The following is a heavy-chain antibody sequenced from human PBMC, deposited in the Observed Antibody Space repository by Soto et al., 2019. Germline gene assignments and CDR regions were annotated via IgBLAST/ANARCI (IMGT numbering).Heavy chain of an antibody. V-gene: IGHV1-18*01. CDR1: GYTFTSYG. D-gene: IGHD2-15*01. CDR2: ISAYNGNT. J-gene: IGHJ6*02. Sequence: QVQLVQSGAEVKKPGASVKVSCKASGYTFTSYGISWVRQAPGQGLEWMGWISAYNGNTNYAQKLQGRVTMTTDTSTSTAYMELRSLRTEDTAVYYCARDGGYCSGGSCPTAYYYYGMDVWGQGTTVTVSS. CDR3: ARDGGYCSGGSCPTAYYYYGMDV.